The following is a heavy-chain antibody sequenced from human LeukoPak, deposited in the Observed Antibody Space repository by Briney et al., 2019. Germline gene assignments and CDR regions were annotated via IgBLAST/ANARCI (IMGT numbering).Heavy chain of an antibody. V-gene: IGHV7-4-1*02. CDR1: GYTFTSYD. CDR2: INTNTGNP. CDR3: ARAPVITFGGVTVTDWFDP. D-gene: IGHD3-16*02. Sequence: ASVKVSCKASGYTFTSYDINWVRQAPGQGLEWMGWINTNTGNPTYAQGFTGRFVFSLDTSVSTAYLQISSLKAEDTAVYYCARAPVITFGGVTVTDWFDPWGQGTLVTVSS. J-gene: IGHJ5*02.